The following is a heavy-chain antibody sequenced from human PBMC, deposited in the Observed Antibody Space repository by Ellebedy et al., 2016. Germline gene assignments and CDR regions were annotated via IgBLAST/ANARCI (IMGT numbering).Heavy chain of an antibody. CDR3: ARGYSANDQLYSFDY. CDR2: INHSGST. Sequence: GSLRLSCAVYGGSFSGYYWSWIRQPPGKGLEWIGEINHSGSTNYNPSLKSRVTISVDTSKTQFSLKLTSVTAADTAVYYCARGYSANDQLYSFDYWGPGTLVTVSS. J-gene: IGHJ4*02. CDR1: GGSFSGYY. D-gene: IGHD5-12*01. V-gene: IGHV4-34*01.